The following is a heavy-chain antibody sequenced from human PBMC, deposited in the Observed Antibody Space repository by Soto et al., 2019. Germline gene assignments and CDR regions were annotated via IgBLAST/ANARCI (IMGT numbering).Heavy chain of an antibody. J-gene: IGHJ2*01. V-gene: IGHV1-18*01. CDR2: NTTDKGYT. D-gene: IGHD2-8*02. CDR3: TRHRICGTGGNCHTEWDFDY. CDR1: GYTFINFG. Sequence: VQLVQSGAEVKEPGASVKVSCKDPGYTFINFGSTWVRQAPGQGREWVGWNTTDKGYTTYAEKFQGIVSMTADTDTNTADIDLSSLNSDDTAGYYCTRHRICGTGGNCHTEWDFDYLGRGTRVTGSS.